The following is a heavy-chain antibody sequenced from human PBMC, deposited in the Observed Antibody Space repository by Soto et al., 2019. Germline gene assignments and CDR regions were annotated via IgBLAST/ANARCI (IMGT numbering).Heavy chain of an antibody. Sequence: ASVKVSCKASGYTFTSYAMHWVRQAPGQRLEWMGWINAGNGNTKYSQKFQGRVTITRDTSASTAYMELSSLRSEDTAVYYCARLYYDILTGYPYFDYWGQGTLVTAPQ. J-gene: IGHJ4*02. D-gene: IGHD3-9*01. CDR3: ARLYYDILTGYPYFDY. CDR1: GYTFTSYA. V-gene: IGHV1-3*01. CDR2: INAGNGNT.